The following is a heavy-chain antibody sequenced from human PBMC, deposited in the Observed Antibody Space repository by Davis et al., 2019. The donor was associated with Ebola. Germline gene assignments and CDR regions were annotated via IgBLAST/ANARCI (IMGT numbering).Heavy chain of an antibody. Sequence: MPGGSLRLSCTVSGGSIISSSSYWGWIRQPPRKGLEWIGSIYYSGITYYNPSLKSRVTISVDTSKNQFSLKLRSVTAADTAMYYCARYSREYYYGSGSYSNWFDPWGQGTLVTVSS. CDR3: ARYSREYYYGSGSYSNWFDP. D-gene: IGHD3-10*01. CDR2: IYYSGIT. J-gene: IGHJ5*02. CDR1: GGSIISSSSY. V-gene: IGHV4-39*01.